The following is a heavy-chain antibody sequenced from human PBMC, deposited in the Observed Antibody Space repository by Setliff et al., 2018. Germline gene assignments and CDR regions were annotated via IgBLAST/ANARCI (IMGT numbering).Heavy chain of an antibody. D-gene: IGHD6-13*01. J-gene: IGHJ6*02. Sequence: SETLSPTCTVSGGSISSSSYYWGWIRQPPGKGLEWIGSIYYSGSTYYNPSLKSRVTISVDTSKNQFSLKLSSVTAADTAVYYCARVLAAAGYYYYGMDVWGQGTAVTVSS. CDR3: ARVLAAAGYYYYGMDV. CDR2: IYYSGST. CDR1: GGSISSSSYY. V-gene: IGHV4-39*07.